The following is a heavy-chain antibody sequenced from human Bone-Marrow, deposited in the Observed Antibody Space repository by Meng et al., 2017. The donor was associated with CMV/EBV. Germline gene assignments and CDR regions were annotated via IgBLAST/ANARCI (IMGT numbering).Heavy chain of an antibody. V-gene: IGHV1-2*02. J-gene: IGHJ5*01. D-gene: IGHD4-11*01. CDR1: GYTFTGYY. CDR3: ARDVDYPNWFDS. CDR2: INPNSGGT. Sequence: ASVQVSCKASGYTFTGYYMHWVRQAPGQGLEWMGWINPNSGGTNYAQKFQGRVTMTRDTSISTAYMELSRLRSDDTAVYYCARDVDYPNWFDSWGQGTLVTVSS.